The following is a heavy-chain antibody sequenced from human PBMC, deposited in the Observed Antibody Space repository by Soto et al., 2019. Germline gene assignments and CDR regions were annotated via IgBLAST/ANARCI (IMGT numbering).Heavy chain of an antibody. Sequence: ASVKVSSKDSGYTFTSYGTSWVRQDPGQGLEWMGWISAYNGNTNYAQKLQGRVTMTTDTSTSTAYMELRSLRSKDTAVYYCASPDIVATISRARYYYGMDVWGQGTTVTVSS. J-gene: IGHJ6*02. CDR3: ASPDIVATISRARYYYGMDV. V-gene: IGHV1-18*01. CDR1: GYTFTSYG. D-gene: IGHD5-12*01. CDR2: ISAYNGNT.